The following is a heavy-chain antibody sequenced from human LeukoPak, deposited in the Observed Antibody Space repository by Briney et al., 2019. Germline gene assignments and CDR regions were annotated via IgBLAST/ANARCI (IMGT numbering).Heavy chain of an antibody. CDR1: GFTFSNYW. CDR2: IKEDGSEK. Sequence: GGSLRLSCAASGFTFSNYWMSWVRQAPGKGLEWVANIKEDGSEKYYVDSVKGRFTISRDNAKNSLYLQMNSLRAEDTAVYYCARTIRGYWGQGALVTVSS. CDR3: ARTIRGY. J-gene: IGHJ4*02. V-gene: IGHV3-7*01. D-gene: IGHD3-10*01.